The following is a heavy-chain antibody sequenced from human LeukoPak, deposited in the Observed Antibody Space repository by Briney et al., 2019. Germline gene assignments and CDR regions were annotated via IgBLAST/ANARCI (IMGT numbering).Heavy chain of an antibody. J-gene: IGHJ4*02. V-gene: IGHV3-23*01. CDR1: GFTFSDSA. Sequence: GGSLRLSCAASGFTFSDSAMSWVRQAPGKGLEWVSLISGSGRSIYYADSVKGRFTISRDNSKNTVYLQMNSLRAEDTAVFYCAKLGSGNSGGWGQGTLVTVSS. D-gene: IGHD4-23*01. CDR2: ISGSGRSI. CDR3: AKLGSGNSGG.